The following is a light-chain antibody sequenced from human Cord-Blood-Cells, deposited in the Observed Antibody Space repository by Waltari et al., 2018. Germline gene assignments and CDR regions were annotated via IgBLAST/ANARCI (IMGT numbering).Light chain of an antibody. Sequence: QSALTQPASVSGSPGQSITISCTGTSSDVGGYNYVSWYQQHPGKAPKLIIYDVSRRTSGVSNRFSGSKAGNPASLTIAGLPAGDEADYYCSSYTSRSTWVVGGGTKLTVL. CDR1: SSDVGGYNY. CDR2: DVS. J-gene: IGLJ3*02. V-gene: IGLV2-14*01. CDR3: SSYTSRSTWV.